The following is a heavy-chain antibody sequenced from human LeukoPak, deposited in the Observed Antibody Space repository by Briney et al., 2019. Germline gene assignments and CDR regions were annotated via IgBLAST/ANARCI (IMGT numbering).Heavy chain of an antibody. Sequence: GESLKISCKGSGYSFTSYWIGWVRQMPGKGLEWMGIIYPGDSDTRYSPSFRGQVTISADKSISTAYLQWSSLKASDTAMYYCARRSQQLAGHYGMDVWGQGTTVTVSS. CDR2: IYPGDSDT. CDR1: GYSFTSYW. D-gene: IGHD6-13*01. CDR3: ARRSQQLAGHYGMDV. V-gene: IGHV5-51*01. J-gene: IGHJ6*02.